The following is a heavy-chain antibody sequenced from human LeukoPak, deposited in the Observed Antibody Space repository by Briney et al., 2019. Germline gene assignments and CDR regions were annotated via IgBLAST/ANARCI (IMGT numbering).Heavy chain of an antibody. V-gene: IGHV3-30-3*01. Sequence: GGSLRLSCAASGFTFSSYAMHWVRQAPGKGLEWVAVISYDGSNKYYADSVKGRFTISRDNSKNTLYLQMNSLRAGDTAVYYCARESSSVAFDIWGQGTMVTVSS. J-gene: IGHJ3*02. CDR2: ISYDGSNK. CDR3: ARESSSVAFDI. CDR1: GFTFSSYA. D-gene: IGHD3-22*01.